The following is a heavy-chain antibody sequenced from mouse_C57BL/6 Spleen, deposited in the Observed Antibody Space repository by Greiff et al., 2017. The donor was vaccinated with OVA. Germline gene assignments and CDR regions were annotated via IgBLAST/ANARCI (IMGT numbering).Heavy chain of an antibody. V-gene: IGHV1-9*01. CDR1: GYTFTGYW. J-gene: IGHJ4*01. CDR3: ARGGDKRGYAMDY. Sequence: QVQLQQSGAELMKPGASVKLSCKATGYTFTGYWISWVKQRPGHGLEWIGKILPGSGSTNYNENLKGKVTFTADTASNTAYMQLSSLTTEDSAIKYGARGGDKRGYAMDYWGQGTSVTVSS. CDR2: ILPGSGST.